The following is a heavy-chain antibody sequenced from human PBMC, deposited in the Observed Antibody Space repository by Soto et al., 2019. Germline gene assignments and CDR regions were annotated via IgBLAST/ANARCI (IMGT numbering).Heavy chain of an antibody. J-gene: IGHJ3*02. D-gene: IGHD3-10*01. CDR2: IYYSGST. CDR3: ATLYYYGSGSVSAFDI. V-gene: IGHV4-39*01. CDR1: GGSISSRSYY. Sequence: QLQLQESGPGLVKPSETLSLTCTVSGGSISSRSYYWGWIRQPPGKGLEWIGSIYYSGSTYYNPSLKSRVTISVDPSKNQFSLKPSSVTAADTAVYYCATLYYYGSGSVSAFDIWGQGTMVTVSS.